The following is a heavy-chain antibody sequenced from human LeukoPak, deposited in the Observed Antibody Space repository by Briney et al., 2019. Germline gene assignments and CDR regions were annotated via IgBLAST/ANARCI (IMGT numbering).Heavy chain of an antibody. V-gene: IGHV3-33*01. CDR3: AGSGGLLYNWFDA. D-gene: IGHD2-2*03. J-gene: IGHJ5*02. Sequence: GGSLRLSCAASGFTFSSYGMHWVRQAPGKGLEWVAVIWYDGSNKYYADSVKGRFTISRDNSKNTLYLQMNSLRAEDTAVYYCAGSGGLLYNWFDAWGQGTLVTVSS. CDR2: IWYDGSNK. CDR1: GFTFSSYG.